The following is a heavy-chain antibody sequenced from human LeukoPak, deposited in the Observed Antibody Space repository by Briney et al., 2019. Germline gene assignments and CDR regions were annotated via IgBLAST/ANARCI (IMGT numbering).Heavy chain of an antibody. CDR2: ISGSGGST. Sequence: PGGSLRLSCAASGFTFSSYGMSWVRQAPGKGLEWVSAISGSGGSTYYADSVKGRFTVSRDNTKNSLYLQMNSLRGEDTAVYYCARVGSTAWYLDYWGREPWSSSPQ. J-gene: IGHJ4*02. CDR1: GFTFSSYG. V-gene: IGHV3-23*01. CDR3: ARVGSTAWYLDY. D-gene: IGHD6-19*01.